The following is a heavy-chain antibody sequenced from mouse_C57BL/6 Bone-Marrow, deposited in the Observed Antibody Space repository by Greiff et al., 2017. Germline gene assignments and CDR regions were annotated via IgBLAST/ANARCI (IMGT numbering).Heavy chain of an antibody. CDR3: ARSLVFDY. CDR2: INPNNGGT. D-gene: IGHD6-2*01. CDR1: GYTFTDYY. J-gene: IGHJ2*01. V-gene: IGHV1-26*01. Sequence: VQLQQSGPELVKPGASVKISCKASGYTFTDYYMNWVKQSHGKSLEWIGDINPNNGGTSYNQKFKGKATLTVDKSSSTAYMELRSLTSEDSAVYYCARSLVFDYGGQGTTRTVSS.